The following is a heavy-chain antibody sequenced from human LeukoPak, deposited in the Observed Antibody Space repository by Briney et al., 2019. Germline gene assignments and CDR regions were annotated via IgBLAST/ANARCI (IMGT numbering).Heavy chain of an antibody. CDR1: GFTFSSYA. V-gene: IGHV3-30-3*01. CDR3: ASGAGAAAGSGYIDY. D-gene: IGHD6-13*01. J-gene: IGHJ4*02. Sequence: PGGSLRLSCAASGFTFSSYAMHWVRQAPGKGLEGVAVMSYDGSNKYYADSVKGRFTISRDNSKNTLYLQMNSLRVEDTAVYYCASGAGAAAGSGYIDYWGQGTLVTVSS. CDR2: MSYDGSNK.